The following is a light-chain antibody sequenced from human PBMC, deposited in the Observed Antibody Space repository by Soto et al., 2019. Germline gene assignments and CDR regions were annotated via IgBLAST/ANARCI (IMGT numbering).Light chain of an antibody. J-gene: IGKJ3*01. V-gene: IGKV1-33*01. CDR1: QDIRNF. CDR2: DAS. CDR3: QQFDNPPFT. Sequence: DIQMTQSPSSLSASEGDRVTITCQASQDIRNFLNWFQQKPGKAPNLIIHDASDLDTGVPSRFSGSGSGTHFTFTINSLQPEDVATYYCQQFDNPPFTFGPGTKVEIK.